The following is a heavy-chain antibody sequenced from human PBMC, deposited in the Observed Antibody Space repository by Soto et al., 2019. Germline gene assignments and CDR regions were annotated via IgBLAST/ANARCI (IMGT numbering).Heavy chain of an antibody. CDR1: GFTFSSYA. V-gene: IGHV3-23*01. J-gene: IGHJ4*01. Sequence: PGGSLRLSCAASGFTFSSYAMSWVRQAPGKGLEWVSAISGSGGSTYYADSVKGRFTISRDNSKNTLYLQMNSLRAEDTALYYCVKLRCSGDSGYFDYWGQGTLVTVFS. CDR2: ISGSGGST. CDR3: VKLRCSGDSGYFDY. D-gene: IGHD1-26*01.